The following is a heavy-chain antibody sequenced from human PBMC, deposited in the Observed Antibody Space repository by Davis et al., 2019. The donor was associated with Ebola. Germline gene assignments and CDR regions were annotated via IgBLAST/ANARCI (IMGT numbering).Heavy chain of an antibody. D-gene: IGHD6-13*01. Sequence: AASVKVSCKASGGTFNNYAISWVRQAPGQGLEWMGWISAYTGNTHYAQKLQGRVTMTTDTSTSTAYMELRSLRSDDTAVYYCARPIYSSSWFGYAFDIWGQGTMVSVSS. V-gene: IGHV1-18*01. CDR3: ARPIYSSSWFGYAFDI. CDR2: ISAYTGNT. CDR1: GGTFNNYA. J-gene: IGHJ3*02.